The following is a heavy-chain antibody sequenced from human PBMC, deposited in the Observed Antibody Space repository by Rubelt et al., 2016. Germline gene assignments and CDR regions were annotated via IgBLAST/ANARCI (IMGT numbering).Heavy chain of an antibody. CDR2: IYSGGST. Sequence: CGGGLVQPGGSLRLSCAASGFTVSSNHMSWVRQAPGKGLEWVSLIYSGGSTYYADSVKGRFTISRDNSKNTLYLQMNSLRAADTAVYYCAKDGYQLPPGGMDVWGQGTTVTVSS. CDR3: AKDGYQLPPGGMDV. J-gene: IGHJ6*02. CDR1: GFTVSSNH. V-gene: IGHV3-66*01. D-gene: IGHD2-2*01.